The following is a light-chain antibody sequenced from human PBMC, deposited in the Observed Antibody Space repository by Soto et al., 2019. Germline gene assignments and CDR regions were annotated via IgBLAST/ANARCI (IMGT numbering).Light chain of an antibody. Sequence: QSALTQPRSVSGSPGQSVTISCTGTSSDVGGYNYVSWYLQHPGKAPKVMIYVVSKRPSGVPDRFSGFKSGNTASLTISGLQAGDEADYYCCSYAGSYTLLFGGGTKLTVL. CDR3: CSYAGSYTLL. CDR2: VVS. V-gene: IGLV2-11*01. J-gene: IGLJ2*01. CDR1: SSDVGGYNY.